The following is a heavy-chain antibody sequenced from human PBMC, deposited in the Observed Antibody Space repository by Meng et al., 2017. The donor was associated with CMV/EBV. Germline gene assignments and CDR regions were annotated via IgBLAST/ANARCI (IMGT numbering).Heavy chain of an antibody. Sequence: GESLKISCAASGFTFSSYAMHWVRQTPGKGLEWVGFIRSKVYGGTADYAASVKGRFSVSRDDSKRIAYLQMSSLKTEDTAVYYCSRHWFSAYDYYFDYWGRGTLVTVSS. V-gene: IGHV3-49*04. CDR1: GFTFSSYA. J-gene: IGHJ4*02. CDR3: SRHWFSAYDYYFDY. CDR2: IRSKVYGGTA. D-gene: IGHD5-12*01.